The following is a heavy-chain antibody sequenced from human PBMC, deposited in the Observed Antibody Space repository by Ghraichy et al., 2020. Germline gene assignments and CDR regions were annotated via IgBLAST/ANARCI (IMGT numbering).Heavy chain of an antibody. Sequence: ESLNISCAVYGGSFSGYYWSWIRQPPGKGLEWIGEINHSGSTNYNPSLKSRVTISVDTSKNQFSLKLSSVTAADTAVYYCAKLVVVAATKGDHRNWFDPWGQGTLVTVSS. CDR1: GGSFSGYY. J-gene: IGHJ5*02. CDR3: AKLVVVAATKGDHRNWFDP. CDR2: INHSGST. V-gene: IGHV4-34*01. D-gene: IGHD2-15*01.